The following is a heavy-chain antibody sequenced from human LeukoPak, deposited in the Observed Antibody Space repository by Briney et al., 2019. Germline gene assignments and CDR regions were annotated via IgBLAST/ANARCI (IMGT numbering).Heavy chain of an antibody. J-gene: IGHJ4*02. CDR3: AKDVLSGTYYYFDQ. V-gene: IGHV3-23*01. D-gene: IGHD1-26*01. Sequence: GGSLRLSCAASGFTFSSYAMNWVRQAPGKGLEWVSGISGSGSNTYYVDSVMGRFTISRDNSKNTLYLQMNSLRAEDTAVYYCAKDVLSGTYYYFDQWGQGTLVTVSS. CDR2: ISGSGSNT. CDR1: GFTFSSYA.